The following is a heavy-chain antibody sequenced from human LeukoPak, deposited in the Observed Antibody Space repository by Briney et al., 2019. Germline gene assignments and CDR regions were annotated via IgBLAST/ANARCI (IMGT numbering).Heavy chain of an antibody. CDR2: ISGSGGST. J-gene: IGHJ5*01. CDR3: EVSMGYCSDGSCFYS. Sequence: GGSLRLSCGVSGFTYSRWDVSGDRQAPGEGLEWVPAISGSGGSTYYADSVKGRFTISRDNSKNTLYLQMNSLRAEDTAVYYCEVSMGYCSDGSCFYSWGQGTLVTVSS. D-gene: IGHD2-15*01. CDR1: GFTYSRWD. V-gene: IGHV3-23*01.